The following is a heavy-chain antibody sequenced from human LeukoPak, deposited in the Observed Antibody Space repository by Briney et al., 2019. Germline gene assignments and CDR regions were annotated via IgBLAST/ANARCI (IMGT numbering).Heavy chain of an antibody. Sequence: ASVKVSCMASGYTFTSYGISWVRQAPGQGLEWMGWISAYNGNTNYAQKLQGRVTMTTDTSTSTAYMELRSLRSDDTAVYYCARVSMITFGGVIATFDYWGQGTLVTVSS. CDR1: GYTFTSYG. J-gene: IGHJ4*02. V-gene: IGHV1-18*01. CDR2: ISAYNGNT. CDR3: ARVSMITFGGVIATFDY. D-gene: IGHD3-16*02.